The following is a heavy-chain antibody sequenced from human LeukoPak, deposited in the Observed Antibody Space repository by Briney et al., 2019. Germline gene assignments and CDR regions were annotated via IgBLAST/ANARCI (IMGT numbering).Heavy chain of an antibody. Sequence: TGGSLRLSCAASGFTFSDYYMSWIRQAPGKGLEWVSYITSSGRTMYYADSVTGRFTIFRDNAKNSLYLQMNSLRAEDTAVYYCARAVGAMSWGDFDYWGQGTLVTVSS. D-gene: IGHD1-26*01. CDR3: ARAVGAMSWGDFDY. J-gene: IGHJ4*02. CDR1: GFTFSDYY. CDR2: ITSSGRTM. V-gene: IGHV3-11*01.